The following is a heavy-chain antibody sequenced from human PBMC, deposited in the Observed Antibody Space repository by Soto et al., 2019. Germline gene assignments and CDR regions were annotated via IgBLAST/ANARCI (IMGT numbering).Heavy chain of an antibody. V-gene: IGHV1-2*04. J-gene: IGHJ6*02. CDR2: INPNSGGT. D-gene: IGHD3-9*01. CDR1: GYTFTGYY. Sequence: ASVKVSCKASGYTFTGYYMHWVRQAPGQGLEWMGWINPNSGGTNYAQKFQGWVTMTRDTSISTAYMELSRLRSDDTAVYYCARDTANYDILTPFGGTSDYYYYYAMDVWGQGTTAPVSS. CDR3: ARDTANYDILTPFGGTSDYYYYYAMDV.